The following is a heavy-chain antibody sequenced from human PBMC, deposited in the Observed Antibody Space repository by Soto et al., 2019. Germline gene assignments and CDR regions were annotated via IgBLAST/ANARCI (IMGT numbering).Heavy chain of an antibody. D-gene: IGHD3-10*01. CDR3: AKDFKVSGGHYGSLNYYYGMDV. Sequence: QVHLVESGGGVVQPGRSLRLSCAVSGFTFSAFGMHWVRQAPGKGLEWVAIISYDGILKYYADSVQGRFTISRDTSKGALYLQMNGLAPEDTAVYYCAKDFKVSGGHYGSLNYYYGMDVWGQGTTVTVSS. CDR2: ISYDGILK. V-gene: IGHV3-30*18. CDR1: GFTFSAFG. J-gene: IGHJ6*02.